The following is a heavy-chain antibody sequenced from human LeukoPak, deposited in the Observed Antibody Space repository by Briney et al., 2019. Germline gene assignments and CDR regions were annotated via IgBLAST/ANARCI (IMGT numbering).Heavy chain of an antibody. Sequence: SQTLSLTCTVSGSSISSGDYYWSWIRQPPGTGLEWIGYIYYSGSTYYNPSLKSRVTISVDTSKNQFSLKLSSVTAADTAVYYCAREKSRGGPYDSSGYSNAFDIWGQGTMVTVSS. CDR2: IYYSGST. J-gene: IGHJ3*02. CDR1: GSSISSGDYY. CDR3: AREKSRGGPYDSSGYSNAFDI. V-gene: IGHV4-30-4*01. D-gene: IGHD3-22*01.